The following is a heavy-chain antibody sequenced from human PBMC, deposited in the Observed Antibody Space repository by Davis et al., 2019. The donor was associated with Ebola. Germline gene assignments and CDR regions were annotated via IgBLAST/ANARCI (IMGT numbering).Heavy chain of an antibody. CDR2: ISIRGDST. V-gene: IGHV3-23*01. D-gene: IGHD2-2*01. Sequence: GESLKISCAPSGFIFSKWGMTWVRQTAGKGLECVAAISIRGDSTDYADSVKGRFTISRDNSNNMLYLQMNNLRVEDTALYYCVQGTTSCHVWGQGTLVTVSS. CDR1: GFIFSKWG. CDR3: VQGTTSCHV. J-gene: IGHJ4*02.